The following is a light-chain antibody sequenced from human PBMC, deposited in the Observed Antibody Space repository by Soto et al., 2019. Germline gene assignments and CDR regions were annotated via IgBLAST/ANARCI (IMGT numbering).Light chain of an antibody. CDR2: AAS. CDR1: QAIRGD. V-gene: IGKV1-6*01. J-gene: IGKJ1*01. Sequence: AIQMTQFPSSLSASVGGRVTITCRASQAIRGDLAWFQQKPGKAPKLLIYAASSLQSEVPSRFSGSGSASEYTLTISSLQPEDFATYFCLQDFNYPWTFGQGTKVDIK. CDR3: LQDFNYPWT.